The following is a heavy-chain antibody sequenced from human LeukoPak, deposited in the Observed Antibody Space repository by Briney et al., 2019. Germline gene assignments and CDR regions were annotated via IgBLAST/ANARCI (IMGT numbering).Heavy chain of an antibody. J-gene: IGHJ4*02. CDR1: GFTVSSNY. CDR2: IYSGGTT. V-gene: IGHV3-53*01. CDR3: TREVKKGLTAPGSRDY. Sequence: QSGGSLRLSCAASGFTVSSNYMNWVRQAPGKGLEWLSIIYSGGTTYYADSVKGRFTISRDNSKNTLYLQMSSLRAEDTAVYYCTREVKKGLTAPGSRDYWGQGTLVTVSS. D-gene: IGHD6-13*01.